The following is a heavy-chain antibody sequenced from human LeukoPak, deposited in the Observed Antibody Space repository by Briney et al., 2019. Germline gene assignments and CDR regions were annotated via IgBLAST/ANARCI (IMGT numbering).Heavy chain of an antibody. D-gene: IGHD2-2*01. V-gene: IGHV4-30-4*01. CDR2: IYNSGST. CDR1: GGSISSSSYY. CDR3: ARGIRYCSSTSCYLGWFDP. Sequence: SETLSLTCTVSGGSISSSSYYWSWIRQPPGKGLEWIGYIYNSGSTYYNPSLKSRVTISVDTPKNQFSLKLSSVTAADTAVYYCARGIRYCSSTSCYLGWFDPWGRGTLVTVSS. J-gene: IGHJ5*02.